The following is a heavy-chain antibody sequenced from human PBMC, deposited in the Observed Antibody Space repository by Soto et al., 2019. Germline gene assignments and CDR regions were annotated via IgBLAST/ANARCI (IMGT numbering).Heavy chain of an antibody. CDR1: GFTFSTYA. CDR3: GKRATCTGFGQPLDI. CDR2: ISSSGGNP. Sequence: PGGSLRLSCAASGFTFSTYAMSWVRQAPGKGLEWVSTISSSGGNPYYTDSVKGRFPISRDNSKNALFLQMNSLRAEDTAIYYCGKRATCTGFGQPLDIWGQGTMVTVSS. D-gene: IGHD3-10*01. J-gene: IGHJ3*02. V-gene: IGHV3-23*01.